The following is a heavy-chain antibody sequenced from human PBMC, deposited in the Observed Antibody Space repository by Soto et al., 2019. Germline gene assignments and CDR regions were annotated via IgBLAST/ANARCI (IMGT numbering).Heavy chain of an antibody. CDR3: AKHSSWSDVVDY. CDR1: GFTFSSYA. CDR2: ISGSGGST. J-gene: IGHJ4*02. Sequence: EVQLLESGGGLVEPGGSLRLSCAASGFTFSSYAMSWVRQAPGKGLEWVSAISGSGGSTYYADSVKGRFTISRDNSKNTLYLQMKSLRDEDTAVYHCAKHSSWSDVVDYWGQGTLVTVSS. V-gene: IGHV3-23*01. D-gene: IGHD6-13*01.